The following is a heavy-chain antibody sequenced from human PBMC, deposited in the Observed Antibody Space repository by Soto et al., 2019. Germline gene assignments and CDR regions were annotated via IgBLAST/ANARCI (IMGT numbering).Heavy chain of an antibody. D-gene: IGHD2-2*01. J-gene: IGHJ6*02. Sequence: GASVKVSCKASGYTFTSYGISWVRQAPGQGLEWMGGISAFNGNTNYAQKLEGRVTITTDTSTSTACMELSSLRSDDTAVYYCAREGLVLVPTTVNSDYYYYAMDVWGQGTTVTVSS. CDR2: ISAFNGNT. CDR3: AREGLVLVPTTVNSDYYYYAMDV. CDR1: GYTFTSYG. V-gene: IGHV1-18*01.